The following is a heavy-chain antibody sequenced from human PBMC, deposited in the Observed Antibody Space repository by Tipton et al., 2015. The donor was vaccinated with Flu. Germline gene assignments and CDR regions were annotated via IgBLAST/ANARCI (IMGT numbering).Heavy chain of an antibody. Sequence: LSLTCAVSGDSISSDYYWGWIRQFPGKGLEWVSVISWNSGSVDYADSVRRRFIISRDNAKNSLYLQMNSLRPEDTALYYCAKDISSGGIYSTSGALDFWGQGTLVSVSS. J-gene: IGHJ4*02. CDR3: AKDISSGGIYSTSGALDF. CDR2: ISWNSGSV. V-gene: IGHV3-9*01. D-gene: IGHD6-13*01. CDR1: GDSISSDYY.